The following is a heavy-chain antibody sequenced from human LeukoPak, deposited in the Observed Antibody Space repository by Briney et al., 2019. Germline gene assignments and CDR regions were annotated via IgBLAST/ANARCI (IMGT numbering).Heavy chain of an antibody. Sequence: PSETLPLTCSVSGGSISSYYWSWIRQPPGKGLEWIGYIYYSGSTNYNPSLKSRVTISVDTSKNQFSLKLSSVTAADTALYYCARGHYDILSGHYEYAFDIWGQGTMVTVSS. J-gene: IGHJ3*02. CDR1: GGSISSYY. D-gene: IGHD3-9*01. V-gene: IGHV4-59*01. CDR2: IYYSGST. CDR3: ARGHYDILSGHYEYAFDI.